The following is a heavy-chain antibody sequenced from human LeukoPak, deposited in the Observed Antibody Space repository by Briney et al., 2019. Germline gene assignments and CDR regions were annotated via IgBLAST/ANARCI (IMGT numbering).Heavy chain of an antibody. V-gene: IGHV3-66*04. Sequence: GGSLRLSCAASGFSFRRYYMSWVRQAPGKGLQWVSVLFSGGDTYYADSVKDRFSISRDSSRETLFLQMNSLRADDTAVYYCARQGFDSGFDYWDHGTMVTVSS. D-gene: IGHD2-21*01. CDR3: ARQGFDSGFDY. J-gene: IGHJ4*01. CDR1: GFSFRRYY. CDR2: LFSGGDT.